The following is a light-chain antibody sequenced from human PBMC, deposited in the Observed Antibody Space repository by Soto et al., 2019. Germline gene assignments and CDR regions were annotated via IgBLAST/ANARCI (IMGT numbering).Light chain of an antibody. V-gene: IGKV3-20*01. CDR2: GAS. J-gene: IGKJ2*01. CDR3: QQYGVLRYT. Sequence: EIVLTQSPGTLSLSPGERATLSCMASQTISTRFVAWYQQKPGQAPRLLIYGASSRATGIPDRFSGSESGTDFTLTISRLEPEDFAVYFCQQYGVLRYTLVQGTTLEIK. CDR1: QTISTRF.